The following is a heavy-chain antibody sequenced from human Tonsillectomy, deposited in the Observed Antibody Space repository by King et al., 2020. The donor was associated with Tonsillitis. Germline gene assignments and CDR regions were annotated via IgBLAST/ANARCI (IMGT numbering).Heavy chain of an antibody. J-gene: IGHJ4*02. CDR3: ARDPSSWPEGDY. V-gene: IGHV3-33*08. CDR2: IWYDGSNK. CDR1: GFTFSSYG. Sequence: VQLVESGEGVVQPGRSLRLSCTASGFTFSSYGMYWVRQAPGKGLEWVAVIWYDGSNKYYADSVKGRFTISRDNSKNTLYLQMNSLRADDTAVYYCARDPSSWPEGDYWGQGTLVTVSS. D-gene: IGHD6-13*01.